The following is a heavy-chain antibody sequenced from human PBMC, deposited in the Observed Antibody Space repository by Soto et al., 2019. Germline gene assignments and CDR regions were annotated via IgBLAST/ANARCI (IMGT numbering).Heavy chain of an antibody. CDR2: INHSGST. CDR3: ARAPLYYASSRYYYFAD. D-gene: IGHD3-22*01. CDR1: GVSFCCYY. V-gene: IGHV4-34*01. Sequence: AATLSLSCPGFGVSFCCYYWILVTQPPVKGLEWIGEINHSGSTNYNPSLKSRVTISVDTSKNKFSLKLSSVTAADTAVYYWARAPLYYASSRYYYFADRGKGT. J-gene: IGHJ4*02.